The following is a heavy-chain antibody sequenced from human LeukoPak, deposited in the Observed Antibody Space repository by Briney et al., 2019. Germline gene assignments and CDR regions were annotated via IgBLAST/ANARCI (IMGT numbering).Heavy chain of an antibody. CDR1: GGSISSSSYY. CDR2: IYYSGST. D-gene: IGHD6-19*01. CDR3: ARSPKRRGYSRGWYGEG. V-gene: IGHV4-39*07. J-gene: IGHJ4*02. Sequence: SETLSLTCTVSGGSISSSSYYWGWVRQAPGKGLEWIGRIYYSGSTYYNPSLQSQVTISVDTSKNQFSLKMSSATAADTAVYYCARSPKRRGYSRGWYGEGWGQGTLVTVSS.